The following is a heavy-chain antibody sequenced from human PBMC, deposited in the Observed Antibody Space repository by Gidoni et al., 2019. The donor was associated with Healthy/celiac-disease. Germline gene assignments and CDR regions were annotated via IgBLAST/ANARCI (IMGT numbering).Heavy chain of an antibody. CDR2: ISGSGGST. CDR3: AKPPIVRPTPLLD. V-gene: IGHV3-23*01. CDR1: GFTFSSYA. D-gene: IGHD2-8*01. Sequence: EVQLLESGGGWVQPGGSLRLSCAASGFTFSSYAMSWVRQAPGKGLGWVSAISGSGGSTSYANSVKGLFTISRDNSKNTLYLQMNSLRAEDTAVYYCAKPPIVRPTPLLDWGQGTLVTVSS. J-gene: IGHJ4*02.